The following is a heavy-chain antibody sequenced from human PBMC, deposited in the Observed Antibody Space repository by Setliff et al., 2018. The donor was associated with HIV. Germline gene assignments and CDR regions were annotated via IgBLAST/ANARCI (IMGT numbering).Heavy chain of an antibody. V-gene: IGHV5-51*01. CDR3: ARPIAVAGTIDY. Sequence: PGESLKISCKDSGDKFTNYYLGWVRQMPGKGLEWIGVIYPGDSDTRYSPSFQGQVTISADESISTAYLQWSSLKASDTAMYYCARPIAVAGTIDYWGQGTLVTVSS. CDR1: GDKFTNYY. J-gene: IGHJ4*02. CDR2: IYPGDSDT. D-gene: IGHD6-19*01.